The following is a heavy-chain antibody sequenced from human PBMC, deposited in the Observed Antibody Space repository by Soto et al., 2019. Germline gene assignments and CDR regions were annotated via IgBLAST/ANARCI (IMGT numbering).Heavy chain of an antibody. CDR3: AKGRTSFDF. CDR2: ISDGDGDT. Sequence: EVVLLQSGGDLVQPGGSLRLSCAASGFTFSDYAMTWVRQAPGKGLEWVSDISDGDGDTHYADSVRGRFVISRYNSKNPLFLEMNSLRAEDAAVYYCAKGRTSFDFWGQGSLVTVSS. CDR1: GFTFSDYA. J-gene: IGHJ4*02. V-gene: IGHV3-23*01.